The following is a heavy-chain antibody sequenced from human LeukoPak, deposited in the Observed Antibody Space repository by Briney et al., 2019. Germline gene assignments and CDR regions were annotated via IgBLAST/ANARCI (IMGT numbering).Heavy chain of an antibody. CDR2: ISSSSSYI. CDR3: ARGRLIAVAVFFMAFDI. V-gene: IGHV3-21*01. D-gene: IGHD6-19*01. Sequence: PGGSLRLSCAASGFTFSSYSMNWVRQAPGKGLEWVSSISSSSSYIYYADSVKGRFTISRDNAKNSLYLQMNSLRAEDTAVYYCARGRLIAVAVFFMAFDIWGQGTMVTVSS. J-gene: IGHJ3*02. CDR1: GFTFSSYS.